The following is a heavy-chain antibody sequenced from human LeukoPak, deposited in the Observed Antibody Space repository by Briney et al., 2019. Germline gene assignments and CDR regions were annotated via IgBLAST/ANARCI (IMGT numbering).Heavy chain of an antibody. D-gene: IGHD5-24*01. CDR1: GGSFSGYY. Sequence: SETLSLTCAVYGGSFSGYYWSWIRQPPGKGLEWIGDINHSGSTNYNPSLKSRVTISVDTSKNQFSLKLSSVTAADTAVYYCARGRDGYNYVYYYYYYMDVWGKGTTVTVSS. J-gene: IGHJ6*03. CDR2: INHSGST. V-gene: IGHV4-34*01. CDR3: ARGRDGYNYVYYYYYYMDV.